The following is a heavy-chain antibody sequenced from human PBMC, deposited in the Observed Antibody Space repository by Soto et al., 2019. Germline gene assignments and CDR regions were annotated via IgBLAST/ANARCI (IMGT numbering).Heavy chain of an antibody. D-gene: IGHD1-26*01. CDR2: ISGSGDST. V-gene: IGHV3-23*01. J-gene: IGHJ4*02. CDR3: ARRGSGSYYDY. CDR1: GFTFSNYA. Sequence: EVQLLESGGGLVQPGGSLRLSCAASGFTFSNYAMNWVRQAPVKGLEWVSVISGSGDSTYHADSVKGRFTISRDNSKNTLYLQLNSLRAEDTAAYYCARRGSGSYYDYWGQGTLVTVSS.